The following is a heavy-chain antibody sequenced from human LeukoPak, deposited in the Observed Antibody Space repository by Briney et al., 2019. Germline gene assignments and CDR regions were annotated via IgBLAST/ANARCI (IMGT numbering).Heavy chain of an antibody. Sequence: PSEILSLTCTVSGGSIGSYFWSWIRQPPGKGLEWIGYNSGSTKYNPSLKSRVTISVDTSKNQLSLKLSSVTAAETAVYYCARGRGYGGNYLRAFDIWGQGTMVSVSS. CDR3: ARGRGYGGNYLRAFDI. V-gene: IGHV4-59*08. D-gene: IGHD1-26*01. CDR1: GGSIGSYF. CDR2: NSGST. J-gene: IGHJ3*02.